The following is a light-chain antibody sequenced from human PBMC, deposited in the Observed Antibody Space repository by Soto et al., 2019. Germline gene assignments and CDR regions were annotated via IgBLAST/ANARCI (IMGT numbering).Light chain of an antibody. CDR1: QSVSSSS. CDR2: GAS. J-gene: IGKJ3*01. CDR3: QQYGSSPLVT. V-gene: IGKV3-20*01. Sequence: EIVLTQSPGPLSLSPGESATLSCRASQSVSSSSLAWYQQKPGQAPRLLIYGASSRAPGIPARFSGSGSGTDFTLTISTLEPEDFAVSYCQQYGSSPLVTFGPGTKVDIK.